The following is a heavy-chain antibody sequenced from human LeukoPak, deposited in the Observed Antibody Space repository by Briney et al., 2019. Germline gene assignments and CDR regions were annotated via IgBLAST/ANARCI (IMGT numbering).Heavy chain of an antibody. CDR2: INWNGGST. CDR1: GFTLDDYG. J-gene: IGHJ4*02. V-gene: IGHV3-20*04. Sequence: PGGSLRLSCAASGFTLDDYGMSWVRHAPGKGLEWVAGINWNGGSTVYADSVKGRFTISGDNAKNSLYLQMNSLRAEDTALYYCARSGGLEILFDYWGQGTLVTVSS. D-gene: IGHD2-21*01. CDR3: ARSGGLEILFDY.